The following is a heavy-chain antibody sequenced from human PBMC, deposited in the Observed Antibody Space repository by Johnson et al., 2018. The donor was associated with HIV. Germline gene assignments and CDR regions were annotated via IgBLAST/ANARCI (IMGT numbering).Heavy chain of an antibody. Sequence: VESGGGVVQPGGSLRLSCAASGFTFSSYAMHWFRQAPGKGLEWVAVISYDGSNKYYADSVKGRFTISRDNSKNTLYLQMNGLREEDTAVYYCSRDGTRYRYALDIWGQGTMVIVSS. V-gene: IGHV3-30*14. CDR3: SRDGTRYRYALDI. D-gene: IGHD2-8*01. CDR2: ISYDGSNK. CDR1: GFTFSSYA. J-gene: IGHJ3*02.